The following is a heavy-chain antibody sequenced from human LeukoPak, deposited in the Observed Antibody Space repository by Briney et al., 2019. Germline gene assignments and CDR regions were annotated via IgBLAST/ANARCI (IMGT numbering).Heavy chain of an antibody. V-gene: IGHV4-34*01. J-gene: IGHJ4*02. CDR2: IYYSGST. D-gene: IGHD2-2*01. CDR3: ALGYCSSTSCQSEINFDY. Sequence: SETLSLTCAVYGGSFSGYYWGGIRQPPGKGLEWIGSIYYSGSTYYNPSLKSRVTISVDTSKNQFSLKLSSVTAADTAVYYCALGYCSSTSCQSEINFDYWGQGTLVTVSS. CDR1: GGSFSGYY.